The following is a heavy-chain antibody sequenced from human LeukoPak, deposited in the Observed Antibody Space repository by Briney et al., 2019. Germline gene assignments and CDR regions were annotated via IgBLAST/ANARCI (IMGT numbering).Heavy chain of an antibody. V-gene: IGHV3-11*04. Sequence: PGGSLRLSCAASGFTFSDYYMSWIRQAPGKGLEWISYISSSGNTIYYADSVKGRFTISRDNAKNSLYLQMNSLRVEDTAVYYCANHFACGSTSCPPFDSWGQGTLVTVSS. CDR2: ISSSGNTI. D-gene: IGHD2-2*01. CDR3: ANHFACGSTSCPPFDS. J-gene: IGHJ4*02. CDR1: GFTFSDYY.